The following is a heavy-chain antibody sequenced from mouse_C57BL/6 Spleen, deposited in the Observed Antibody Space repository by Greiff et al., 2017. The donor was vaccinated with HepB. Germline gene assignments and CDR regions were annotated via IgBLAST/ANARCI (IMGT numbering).Heavy chain of an antibody. V-gene: IGHV1-63*01. CDR2: IYPGGGYT. J-gene: IGHJ2*01. D-gene: IGHD1-1*01. CDR3: ARHYYGSSYYFDY. CDR1: GYTFTNYW. Sequence: VMLVESGAELVRPGTSVKMSCKASGYTFTNYWIGWAKQRPGHGLEWIGDIYPGGGYTNYNEKFKGKATLTADKSSSTAYMQFSSLTSEDSAIYYCARHYYGSSYYFDYWGQGTTLTVSS.